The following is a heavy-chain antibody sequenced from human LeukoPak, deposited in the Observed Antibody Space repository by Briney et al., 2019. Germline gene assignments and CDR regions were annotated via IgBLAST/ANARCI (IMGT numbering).Heavy chain of an antibody. D-gene: IGHD3-10*01. CDR2: IYSGGST. Sequence: GGSLRLSCAASGFTVSSNYMSWVRQAPGKGLEWVSVIYSGGSTYYADSVKGRFTISRDNSKNTLYLQMNSLRAEDTAVYYCARAAPPYYGSGSSPHWGQGTLVTVSS. CDR1: GFTVSSNY. J-gene: IGHJ4*02. CDR3: ARAAPPYYGSGSSPH. V-gene: IGHV3-53*01.